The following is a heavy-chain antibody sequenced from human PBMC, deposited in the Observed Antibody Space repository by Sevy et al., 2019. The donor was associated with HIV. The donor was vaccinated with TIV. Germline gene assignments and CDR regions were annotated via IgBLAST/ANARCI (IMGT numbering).Heavy chain of an antibody. V-gene: IGHV3-21*01. J-gene: IGHJ4*02. CDR3: ARVPNYGDYGIDY. CDR1: GFTFTRHS. D-gene: IGHD4-17*01. CDR2: ISSSSSYI. Sequence: GGSLRLSCAASGFTFTRHSMNWVRQAPGKGLEWVSYISSSSSYIYYANSVKGRFTISRDNAKNSVYLQMNSLIAEDTAVYYCARVPNYGDYGIDYWGQGTLVTVSS.